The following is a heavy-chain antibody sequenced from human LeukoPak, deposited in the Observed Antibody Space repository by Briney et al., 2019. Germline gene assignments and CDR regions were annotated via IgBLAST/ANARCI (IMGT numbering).Heavy chain of an antibody. CDR2: IYYSGST. CDR1: SGSISSSSYY. V-gene: IGHV4-39*01. J-gene: IGHJ5*02. D-gene: IGHD5-24*01. Sequence: SETLSLTCTVSSGSISSSSYYWGWIRQPPGKGLEWIGSIYYSGSTYYNPSLKSRVTISVDTSKNQFSLKLSSVTAADTAVYYCARHVRDGYNWESDWFDPWGQGTLVTVSS. CDR3: ARHVRDGYNWESDWFDP.